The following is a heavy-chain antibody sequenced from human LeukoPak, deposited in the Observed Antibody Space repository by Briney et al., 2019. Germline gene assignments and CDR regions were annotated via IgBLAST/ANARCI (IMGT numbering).Heavy chain of an antibody. D-gene: IGHD2-2*02. J-gene: IGHJ4*02. Sequence: PGGSLRLSCAASGFTFSDYYMSWIRQAPGKGLEWVSYISSSGSTIYYADSVKGRFTISRDDAKNSLYLQMNSLRAEDTAVYYCARSKVPAAIQGPYYFDYWGQGTLVTVSS. V-gene: IGHV3-11*04. CDR1: GFTFSDYY. CDR3: ARSKVPAAIQGPYYFDY. CDR2: ISSSGSTI.